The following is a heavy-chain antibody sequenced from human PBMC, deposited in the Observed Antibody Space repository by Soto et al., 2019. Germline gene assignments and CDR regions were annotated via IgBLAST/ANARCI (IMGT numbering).Heavy chain of an antibody. CDR3: AREGTIGWNSVDY. Sequence: QVQLVQSGAEVKKPGASVKVSCKASGYTYTSYDIDGVRQATGQGLEWMGWMNPNCGNTGYAQKFQGRVTMTRNTSISTAYMELSSLRSEDTAVYYCAREGTIGWNSVDYWGQGTLVTVSS. V-gene: IGHV1-8*01. J-gene: IGHJ4*02. D-gene: IGHD1-7*01. CDR1: GYTYTSYD. CDR2: MNPNCGNT.